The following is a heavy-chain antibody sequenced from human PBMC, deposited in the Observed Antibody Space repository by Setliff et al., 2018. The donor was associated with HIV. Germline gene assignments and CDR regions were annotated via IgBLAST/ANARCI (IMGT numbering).Heavy chain of an antibody. J-gene: IGHJ2*01. CDR1: GGSISSYY. CDR3: ARSARFFYASGSRRYFDL. Sequence: PSETLSLTCSVSGGSISSYYWSWIRQPPGKGLEWIGYIYTSESSNYNPSLKSRVTFSVDTSKNQFSLTLSSVTAADTAVYYCARSARFFYASGSRRYFDLWGRGTLVTVSS. CDR2: IYTSESS. D-gene: IGHD3-10*01. V-gene: IGHV4-4*08.